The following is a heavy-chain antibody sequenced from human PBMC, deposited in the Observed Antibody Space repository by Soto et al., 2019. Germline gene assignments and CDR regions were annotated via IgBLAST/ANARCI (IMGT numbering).Heavy chain of an antibody. CDR1: GFTFSSYA. Sequence: QVQLVESGGGVVQPGRSLRLSCAASGFTFSSYAMHWVRQAPGKGLEWVAVISYDGSNKYYADSVKGRFTISRDNSKNTLYRQMNSLRAEDTAVYYCARETDSSGWTPTFDYWGQGTLVTVSS. CDR3: ARETDSSGWTPTFDY. V-gene: IGHV3-30-3*01. D-gene: IGHD6-19*01. CDR2: ISYDGSNK. J-gene: IGHJ4*02.